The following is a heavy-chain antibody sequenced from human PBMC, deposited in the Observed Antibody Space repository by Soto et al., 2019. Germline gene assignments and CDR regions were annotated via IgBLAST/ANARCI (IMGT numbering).Heavy chain of an antibody. V-gene: IGHV5-51*01. Sequence: GESLKISCKGSGYSFTSYWIGWVRQMPGKGLEWMGIIYPGDSDTRYSPSFQGQVTISADKSISTAYLQWSSLKASDTAMYYCARSGTYYYDSSGYWEFDYWGQGTXVTVSS. CDR2: IYPGDSDT. CDR3: ARSGTYYYDSSGYWEFDY. CDR1: GYSFTSYW. D-gene: IGHD3-22*01. J-gene: IGHJ4*02.